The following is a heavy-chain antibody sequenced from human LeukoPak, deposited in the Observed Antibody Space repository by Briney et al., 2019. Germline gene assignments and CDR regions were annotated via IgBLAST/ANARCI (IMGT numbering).Heavy chain of an antibody. CDR2: ISSSSSYI. V-gene: IGHV3-21*01. J-gene: IGHJ3*02. Sequence: GGSLRLSCAASGFTFSSYSMNWVRQPPGKGLEWVSSISSSSSYIYYADSVKGRFTISRDNAKNSLYLQMNSLRAEDTAVYYCARMRRTMIVVVYDAFDIWGQGTMVTVSS. CDR1: GFTFSSYS. D-gene: IGHD3-22*01. CDR3: ARMRRTMIVVVYDAFDI.